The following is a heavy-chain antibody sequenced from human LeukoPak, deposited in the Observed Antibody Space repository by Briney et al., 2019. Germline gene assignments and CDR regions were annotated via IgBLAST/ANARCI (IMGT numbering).Heavy chain of an antibody. D-gene: IGHD3-10*01. Sequence: SETLSLTCTVSGGSISSYYWSWIRQPPGKGLEWIGYIYYSGSTNYNPSLKSRVTMSVDTSKNQFSLNLSSVTAADTAVYYCTSSDYYGSGLDYWGQGTLVTVSS. CDR1: GGSISSYY. CDR2: IYYSGST. V-gene: IGHV4-59*12. CDR3: TSSDYYGSGLDY. J-gene: IGHJ4*02.